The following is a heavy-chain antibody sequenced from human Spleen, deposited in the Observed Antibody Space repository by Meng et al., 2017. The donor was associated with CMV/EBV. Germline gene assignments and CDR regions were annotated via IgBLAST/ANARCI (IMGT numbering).Heavy chain of an antibody. V-gene: IGHV4-4*02. CDR2: IYHSGST. Sequence: NWWSWGRQPPGKGLEWIGEIYHSGSTNYSPSLKSRVTMSVDKPKNQFSLKLTSVTAADTAVYYCARATPDQAGITVLGVVRPNFFDLWGQGALVTVSS. CDR3: ARATPDQAGITVLGVVRPNFFDL. D-gene: IGHD3-3*01. CDR1: NW. J-gene: IGHJ4*02.